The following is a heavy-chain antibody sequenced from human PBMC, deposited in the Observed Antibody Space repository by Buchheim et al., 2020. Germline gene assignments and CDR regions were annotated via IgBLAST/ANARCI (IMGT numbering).Heavy chain of an antibody. J-gene: IGHJ6*02. Sequence: QVQLQQWGAGLLKPSETLSLTCAVYGGSFSGYYWSWIRQPPGKGLEWIGEINHSGSTNYNPSLKSRVTISVDTSKNQFSLKLSSVTAADTAVYYCARGNYDFWSGYYGNYYYYGMDVRGQGTT. D-gene: IGHD3-3*01. V-gene: IGHV4-34*01. CDR2: INHSGST. CDR1: GGSFSGYY. CDR3: ARGNYDFWSGYYGNYYYYGMDV.